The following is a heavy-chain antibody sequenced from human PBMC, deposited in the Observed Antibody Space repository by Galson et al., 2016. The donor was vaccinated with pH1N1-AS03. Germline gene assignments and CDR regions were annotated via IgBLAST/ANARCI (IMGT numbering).Heavy chain of an antibody. Sequence: ILSLTCAVSGGSISSVGYSWSWILQPPGNGLEWIGYIFHSGSTYYTPSPKSPGPISLDTSTNPFSLTLSSVTAADTAVYYCSNNLATNYYDGRDYSDAFDVWGPGTTVTVSS. CDR1: GGSISSVGYS. D-gene: IGHD3-22*01. J-gene: IGHJ3*01. CDR2: IFHSGST. CDR3: SNNLATNYYDGRDYSDAFDV. V-gene: IGHV4-30-4*07.